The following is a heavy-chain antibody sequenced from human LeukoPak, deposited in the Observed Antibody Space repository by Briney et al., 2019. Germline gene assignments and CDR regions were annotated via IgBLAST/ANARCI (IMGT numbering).Heavy chain of an antibody. Sequence: PSETLSLTCAVSGGSISSSNWWSWVRQPPGKGLEWIGEIYHSGSTNYNPSLKSRVTISVDKSKNQFSLKLSSVTAADTAVYYCARVVRQQLPHKLDYYYGMDVWGKGTTVTVSS. CDR3: ARVVRQQLPHKLDYYYGMDV. CDR1: GGSISSSNW. J-gene: IGHJ6*04. V-gene: IGHV4-4*02. CDR2: IYHSGST. D-gene: IGHD6-13*01.